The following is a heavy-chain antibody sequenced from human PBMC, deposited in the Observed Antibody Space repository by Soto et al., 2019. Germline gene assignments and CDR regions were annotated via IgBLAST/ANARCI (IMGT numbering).Heavy chain of an antibody. Sequence: QVQLQESGPGLVKPSQTLSLTCTVSGGSISSGGYYWSWIRQHPGKWLEWIGYIYYSGSTYYNPSLKSRVTISVDTSKYQSSLKLSSVTAADTAVYYCARLSTKWLRLGPFDYWGQGTLVTVSS. J-gene: IGHJ4*02. CDR3: ARLSTKWLRLGPFDY. CDR2: IYYSGST. CDR1: GGSISSGGYY. D-gene: IGHD5-12*01. V-gene: IGHV4-31*03.